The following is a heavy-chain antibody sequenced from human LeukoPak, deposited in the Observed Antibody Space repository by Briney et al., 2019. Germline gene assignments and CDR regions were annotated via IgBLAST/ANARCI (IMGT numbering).Heavy chain of an antibody. CDR2: INPNSGGT. J-gene: IGHJ6*02. V-gene: IGHV1-2*02. D-gene: IGHD2-2*01. CDR3: ARGTSVIVPAAINYYYGMDV. CDR1: GYTFTDYY. Sequence: ASVKVSCKASGYTFTDYYMHWVRQAPGQGLEWMGWINPNSGGTNYAQKFQGRVTMTRDTSISTAYMDLSRLRSDDTAVYYCARGTSVIVPAAINYYYGMDVWGHGTTVTVSS.